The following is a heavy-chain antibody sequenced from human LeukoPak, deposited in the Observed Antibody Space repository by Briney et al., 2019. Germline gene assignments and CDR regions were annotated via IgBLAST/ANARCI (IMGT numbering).Heavy chain of an antibody. CDR1: GITFSTYS. V-gene: IGHV3-48*01. CDR3: ARDRGFYGASAFDI. D-gene: IGHD4-17*01. CDR2: ITSDSSVI. Sequence: GGSLRLSCAASGITFSTYSMNWVRQAPGKGLEWVAYITSDSSVIYYADSVKGRFTISRDNAKESLYLQMNSLRVEDTAVYYCARDRGFYGASAFDIWGQGTMVTVSS. J-gene: IGHJ3*02.